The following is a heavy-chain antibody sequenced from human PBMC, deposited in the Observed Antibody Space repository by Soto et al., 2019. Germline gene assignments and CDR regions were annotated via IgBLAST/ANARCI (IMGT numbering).Heavy chain of an antibody. CDR2: IYHSGST. Sequence: SETLSLTCAVSGGSISSSNWWSWVRQPPGKGLEWIGEIYHSGSTNYNPSLKSRVTISVDKSKNQFSLKLSSVTAADTAVYYCARDERAYDDVWGSYRGSDAFDIWGQGTMDTVSS. CDR1: GGSISSSNW. V-gene: IGHV4-4*02. CDR3: ARDERAYDDVWGSYRGSDAFDI. D-gene: IGHD3-16*01. J-gene: IGHJ3*02.